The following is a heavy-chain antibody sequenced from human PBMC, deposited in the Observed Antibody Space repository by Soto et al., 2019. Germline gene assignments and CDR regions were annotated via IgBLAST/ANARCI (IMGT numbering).Heavy chain of an antibody. CDR1: GFTFTSYG. Sequence: QAHLVESGGGVVQPGRSLRLSCAASGFTFTSYGMHWVRQAPGTRLEWVAVISYDGGLQHYADSVKGRFTISRDNSKNMVLLEMNSLRAEDTDVYYCVSDRGYGHASVPYSWGQGTLVSVSS. CDR3: VSDRGYGHASVPYS. J-gene: IGHJ4*02. V-gene: IGHV3-30*03. CDR2: ISYDGGLQ. D-gene: IGHD5-18*01.